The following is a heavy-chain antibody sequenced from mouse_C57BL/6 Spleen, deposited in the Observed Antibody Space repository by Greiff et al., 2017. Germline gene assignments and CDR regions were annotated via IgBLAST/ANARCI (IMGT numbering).Heavy chain of an antibody. V-gene: IGHV5-9-1*02. CDR2: ISSGGDYI. J-gene: IGHJ4*01. Sequence: EVTVVESGEGLVKPGGSLKLSCAASGFTFSSSAISWVRQTPEKRLEWVAYISSGGDYIYYADPVKGRFTISRDNARNTLYLQMSSLKSEDTAMYYCTRDRDGNYYYYAMDYWGQGTSVTVSS. D-gene: IGHD2-1*01. CDR1: GFTFSSSA. CDR3: TRDRDGNYYYYAMDY.